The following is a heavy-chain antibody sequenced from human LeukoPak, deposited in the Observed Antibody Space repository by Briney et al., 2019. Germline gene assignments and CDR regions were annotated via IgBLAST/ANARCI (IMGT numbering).Heavy chain of an antibody. D-gene: IGHD6-13*01. CDR3: AKPVMPDTAAAGTDFYYYYYGMDV. J-gene: IGHJ6*02. CDR1: GFTFSSYA. Sequence: GSLRLSCAASGFTFSSYAMSWVRPAPGKGLEWVSAISGSGDSTYYGDSVKGRFTISRDNSKNTLYLQMNSLRAEDTAVYYCAKPVMPDTAAAGTDFYYYYYGMDVWGQGTTVTVSS. CDR2: ISGSGDST. V-gene: IGHV3-23*01.